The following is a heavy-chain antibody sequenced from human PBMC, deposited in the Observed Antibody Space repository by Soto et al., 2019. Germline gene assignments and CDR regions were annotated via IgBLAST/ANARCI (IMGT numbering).Heavy chain of an antibody. V-gene: IGHV4-59*01. Sequence: LSLTCTVSGGSISMDYCSWIRQPPGKGLEWIGYVYYSGSTNYNPSLKSRVTISVDTSKNQFSLKLSSVTAADTAVYYCARVGYSGYEMKFDYWGQGTLVTVSS. J-gene: IGHJ4*02. CDR2: VYYSGST. D-gene: IGHD5-12*01. CDR1: GGSISMDY. CDR3: ARVGYSGYEMKFDY.